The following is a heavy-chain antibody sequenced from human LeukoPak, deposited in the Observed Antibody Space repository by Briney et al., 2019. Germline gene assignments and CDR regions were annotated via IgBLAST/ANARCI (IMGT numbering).Heavy chain of an antibody. CDR2: ISGYNGNT. D-gene: IGHD3-22*01. CDR3: ARTYYYDTSGYYQFDY. CDR1: GYTFTNYG. V-gene: IGHV1-18*01. Sequence: ASVKVSCKASGYTFTNYGISWVRQAPGQGLEWMGWISGYNGNTKYAQKVQGGVTMTTDTSTSTAYMDLGSVRSDDTAVYYCARTYYYDTSGYYQFDYWGQGTLVTVSS. J-gene: IGHJ4*02.